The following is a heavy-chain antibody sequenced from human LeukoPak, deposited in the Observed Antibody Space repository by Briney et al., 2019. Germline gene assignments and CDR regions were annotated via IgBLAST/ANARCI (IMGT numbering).Heavy chain of an antibody. CDR1: GGSIRRGGYY. Sequence: PSETLSLTCIVSGGSIRRGGYYWNWIRQYPGKGLEWIGYIYYSGSTYYNPSLKSRVTISVDTSKNQFSLNLYSVTAADTAVYYCARDGGGYGVHADYFQDWGQGTVVTVSS. CDR2: IYYSGST. V-gene: IGHV4-31*03. J-gene: IGHJ1*01. CDR3: ARDGGGYGVHADYFQD. D-gene: IGHD3-16*01.